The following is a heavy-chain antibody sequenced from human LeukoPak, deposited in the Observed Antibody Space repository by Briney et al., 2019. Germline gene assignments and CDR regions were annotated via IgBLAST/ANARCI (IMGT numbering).Heavy chain of an antibody. CDR1: GASISNYY. D-gene: IGHD6-25*01. CDR3: ARDRAENWFDP. J-gene: IGHJ5*02. CDR2: IYYSGST. Sequence: SETLSLTCTVSGASISNYYWSWIRQPPGKGLEWIGYIYYSGSTSYNPSLKSRVTISVDTSKNQFSLKLSSVTAADTAVYYCARDRAENWFDPWGQGTLVTVSS. V-gene: IGHV4-59*01.